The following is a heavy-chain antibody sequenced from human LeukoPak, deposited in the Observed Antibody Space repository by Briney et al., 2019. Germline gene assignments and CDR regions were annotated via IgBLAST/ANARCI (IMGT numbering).Heavy chain of an antibody. Sequence: SETLSLTCSVSGGSIGSSTYYWGWIRQPPGKGLEWIGSIYYSGSTYYNPSLRSRVTVSVDTSKNQISLKLRSVTAADTAVYYCARHSIIGGTEYAFDIWGQGTMVTVSS. D-gene: IGHD2-15*01. CDR3: ARHSIIGGTEYAFDI. CDR2: IYYSGST. CDR1: GGSIGSSTYY. V-gene: IGHV4-39*01. J-gene: IGHJ3*02.